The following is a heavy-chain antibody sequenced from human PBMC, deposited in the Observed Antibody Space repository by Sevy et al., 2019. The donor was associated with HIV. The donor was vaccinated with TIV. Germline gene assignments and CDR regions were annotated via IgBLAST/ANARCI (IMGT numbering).Heavy chain of an antibody. CDR2: ISGSGGFT. V-gene: IGHV3-23*01. CDR3: AKDPLNIAARFDY. J-gene: IGHJ4*02. D-gene: IGHD6-6*01. CDR1: GFIFSGSA. Sequence: GGSLRLSCAASGFIFSGSAMSWVRQAPGKGLEWVASISGSGGFTYYADSVKGRFTISRDNVKNTVDLEMKSLRAEDTAVYYCAKDPLNIAARFDYWGQGTLVTVSS.